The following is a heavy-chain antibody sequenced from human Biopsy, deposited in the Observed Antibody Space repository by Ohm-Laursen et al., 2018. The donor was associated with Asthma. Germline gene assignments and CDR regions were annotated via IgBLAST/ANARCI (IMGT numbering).Heavy chain of an antibody. Sequence: SLRLSCAATGFSFSNFAIHWVRQAPGKGLEWVGVISKDASTQDYADSVEGRFTMARDNSKNTLDLQMNSLREEDTAVYYCVRDGTDDAFDIWGQGTVVSVCS. CDR3: VRDGTDDAFDI. CDR2: ISKDASTQ. CDR1: GFSFSNFA. J-gene: IGHJ3*02. D-gene: IGHD1-1*01. V-gene: IGHV3-30*01.